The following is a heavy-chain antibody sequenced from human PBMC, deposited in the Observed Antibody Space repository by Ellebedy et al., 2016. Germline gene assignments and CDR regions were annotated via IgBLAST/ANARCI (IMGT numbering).Heavy chain of an antibody. CDR3: ARDTVKIVEVQEDRNSFDT. V-gene: IGHV4-34*01. D-gene: IGHD2-2*01. Sequence: SETLSLXXAVSGGSFSGYYWSWIRQPPGKGLEWIGEINHSGSTNYNPSLKSRVTISVDTYKNKFSLKLSSVTAADTAVYYCARDTVKIVEVQEDRNSFDTWGQGTLVTVSS. CDR2: INHSGST. CDR1: GGSFSGYY. J-gene: IGHJ5*02.